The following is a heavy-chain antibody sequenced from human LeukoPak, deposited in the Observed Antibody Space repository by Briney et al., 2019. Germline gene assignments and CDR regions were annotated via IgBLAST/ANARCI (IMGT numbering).Heavy chain of an antibody. D-gene: IGHD2-21*01. V-gene: IGHV1-69*05. J-gene: IGHJ4*02. CDR3: ARGRDCGGDCYYYFDY. CDR1: GGTFSSYA. CDR2: IIPIFGTA. Sequence: GSSVKVSCKASGGTFSSYAISWVRQAPGQGLEWMGGIIPIFGTANYAQKFQGRVTITTDESTNTAYMELSSLRSEDTAVYYCARGRDCGGDCYYYFDYWGQGTLVTVSS.